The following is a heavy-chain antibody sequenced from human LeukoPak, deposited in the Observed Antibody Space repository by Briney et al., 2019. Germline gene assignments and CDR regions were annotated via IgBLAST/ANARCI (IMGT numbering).Heavy chain of an antibody. D-gene: IGHD5-18*01. J-gene: IGHJ6*02. CDR3: ARGPIQLRIHNAMDV. CDR1: GFTFSSYG. Sequence: GGSLRLSCAASGFTFSSYGMHWVRQAPGKGLEWVAVIWYDGSNKYYADSVKGRFTISRDNSKNTLYLQMNSLRAEDTAVYYCARGPIQLRIHNAMDVWGQGTTVTVSS. V-gene: IGHV3-33*01. CDR2: IWYDGSNK.